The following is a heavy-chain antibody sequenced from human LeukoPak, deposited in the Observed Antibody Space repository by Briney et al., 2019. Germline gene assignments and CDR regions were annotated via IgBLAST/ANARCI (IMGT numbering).Heavy chain of an antibody. CDR3: AKDLTTTSADYYFDY. CDR2: TSNDGRDK. V-gene: IGHV3-30*18. D-gene: IGHD1-1*01. J-gene: IGHJ4*02. Sequence: QPGGSLRLSCAASGFTFSSYWMHWVRQAPGKGLEWVAVTSNDGRDKHHADSVKGRFTVSRDNSKNTLYLQMNSLRVEDTAVYYCAKDLTTTSADYYFDYWGQGTLVTVSS. CDR1: GFTFSSYW.